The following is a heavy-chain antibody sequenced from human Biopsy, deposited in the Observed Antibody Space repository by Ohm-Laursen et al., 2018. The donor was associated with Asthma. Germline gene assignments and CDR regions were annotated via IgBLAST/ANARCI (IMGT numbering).Heavy chain of an antibody. J-gene: IGHJ6*02. D-gene: IGHD4-17*01. CDR3: AREVSTVDYGYYYFAMDV. Sequence: SSVKVSCKSSGGMFGNYAISWVRQAPGLGLEWMGGLIPVLGTADYAPMFEGRVTITADESTSTAYLELTSLRFEDTAVYYCAREVSTVDYGYYYFAMDVWGQGTTVTVSS. V-gene: IGHV1-69*01. CDR2: LIPVLGTA. CDR1: GGMFGNYA.